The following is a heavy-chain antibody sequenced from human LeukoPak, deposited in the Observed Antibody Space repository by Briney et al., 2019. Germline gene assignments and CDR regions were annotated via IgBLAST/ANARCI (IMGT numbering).Heavy chain of an antibody. Sequence: GGSLRLSCAASGFLFSRYWMSWVRQAPGKGLDWVANIKEDGSEKYYVESMKGRFTISRDNVKNSLYLQINSLRAEDTAVYYCARDSFETDIDYWGQGTLVTVSS. CDR3: ARDSFETDIDY. CDR1: GFLFSRYW. J-gene: IGHJ4*02. V-gene: IGHV3-7*01. D-gene: IGHD1-14*01. CDR2: IKEDGSEK.